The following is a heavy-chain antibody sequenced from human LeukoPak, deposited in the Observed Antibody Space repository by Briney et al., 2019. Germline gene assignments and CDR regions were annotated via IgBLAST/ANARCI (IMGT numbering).Heavy chain of an antibody. CDR1: AYTFSQFY. Sequence: ASVKVSCKDPAYTFSQFYMNWVRQAPGQGLEWMGWINPNSGGTHYAQKFQGRVTMTRDTSISTAYMELYRLKSDDTAFYYCTRGGLLGGTEFDSWGQGTLVTVSS. CDR3: TRGGLLGGTEFDS. CDR2: INPNSGGT. V-gene: IGHV1-2*02. J-gene: IGHJ5*01. D-gene: IGHD1-26*01.